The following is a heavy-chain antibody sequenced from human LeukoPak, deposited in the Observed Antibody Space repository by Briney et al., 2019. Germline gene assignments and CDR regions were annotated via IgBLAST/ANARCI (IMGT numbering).Heavy chain of an antibody. CDR3: ARDYHDDFFDY. V-gene: IGHV3-7*01. CDR1: GFTFSNYW. Sequence: PGGSLRLSCAASGFTFSNYWMTWVRQAPGKGLEWVANIKQDESEKTYVDSVKGRFTISRDNAKNSLFLQMNSLRVEDTAVYYCARDYHDDFFDYWGQGTLVTVSS. D-gene: IGHD3-22*01. J-gene: IGHJ4*02. CDR2: IKQDESEK.